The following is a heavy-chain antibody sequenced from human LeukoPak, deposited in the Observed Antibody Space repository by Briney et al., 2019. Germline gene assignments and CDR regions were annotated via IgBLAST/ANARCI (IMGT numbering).Heavy chain of an antibody. V-gene: IGHV3-48*03. CDR3: VRDGGTRLKYSYGYGDY. Sequence: GGSLRLSCAASGFTFRSYWMNWVRQAPGKGLEWVSYISNSGDTIHYADSVKGRFTISRDNAKNSLYLQMNGLRAEDTAVYYCVRDGGTRLKYSYGYGDYWGQGTLVTVSS. CDR1: GFTFRSYW. J-gene: IGHJ4*02. CDR2: ISNSGDTI. D-gene: IGHD5-18*01.